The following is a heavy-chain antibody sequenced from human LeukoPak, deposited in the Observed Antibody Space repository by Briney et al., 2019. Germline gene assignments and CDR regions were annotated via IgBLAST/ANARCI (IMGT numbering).Heavy chain of an antibody. V-gene: IGHV3-64D*06. D-gene: IGHD5-18*01. CDR2: ISSNGGST. CDR3: VKDPALGYSYGYFDY. J-gene: IGHJ4*02. Sequence: QTGGSLRLSCSASGFTFSSYAIHWVRQAPGKGLEYVSGISSNGGSTYYADSMKGRFTNSRDNSKNTLYLQMSSLRAEDTAVYYCVKDPALGYSYGYFDYWGQGTLVTVSS. CDR1: GFTFSSYA.